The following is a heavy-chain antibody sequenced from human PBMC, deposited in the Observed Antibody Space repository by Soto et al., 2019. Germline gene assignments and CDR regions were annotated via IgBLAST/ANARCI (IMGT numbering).Heavy chain of an antibody. D-gene: IGHD3-16*02. J-gene: IGHJ4*02. CDR1: GFTFDNHA. Sequence: MQLVESGGGVVQHDRTLTLSCAASGFTFDNHAMHWVRQGPGKGLEWVSGINWNSATIDYAASVKGRFTISRENAKNSGYLPLNGLTDEDTVLYFCAMASRHYCWNAFRYFDCWGQGALVIVSS. CDR3: AMASRHYCWNAFRYFDC. V-gene: IGHV3-9*01. CDR2: INWNSATI.